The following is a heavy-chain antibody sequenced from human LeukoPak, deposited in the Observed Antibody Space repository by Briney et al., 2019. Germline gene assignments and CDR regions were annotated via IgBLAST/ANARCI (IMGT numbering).Heavy chain of an antibody. CDR3: ARNGKARIAVAGTGY. Sequence: ASVKVSCKASGYTFTGYYMHWVRQAPGQGLEWMGWINPNSGGTNYAQKFQGRVTMTRDTSISTAYMELSRLRSDDTAVYYCARNGKARIAVAGTGYWGQGTLVTVSS. V-gene: IGHV1-2*02. CDR1: GYTFTGYY. CDR2: INPNSGGT. J-gene: IGHJ4*02. D-gene: IGHD6-19*01.